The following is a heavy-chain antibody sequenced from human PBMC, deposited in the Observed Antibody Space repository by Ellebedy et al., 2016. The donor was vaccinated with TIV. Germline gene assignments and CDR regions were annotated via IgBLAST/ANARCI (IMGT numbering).Heavy chain of an antibody. CDR1: GFTFSSYA. Sequence: GESLKISCVASGFTFSSYAMSWVRQAPGKGLEWVSVITGSGAYTYYADSVKGRFAISRDNAKNSLYLQMNSLRAEDTAVYYCARVYEGLAYCGGDCSPYFDYWGQGTLVTVSS. CDR2: ITGSGAYT. V-gene: IGHV3-23*01. J-gene: IGHJ4*02. D-gene: IGHD2-21*02. CDR3: ARVYEGLAYCGGDCSPYFDY.